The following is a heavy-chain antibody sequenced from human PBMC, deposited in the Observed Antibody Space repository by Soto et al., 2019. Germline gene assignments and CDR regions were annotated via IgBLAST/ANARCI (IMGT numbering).Heavy chain of an antibody. Sequence: QITLKESGPTLVKPTQTLTLTCTFSGFSLSTSGVGVGWIRQPPGKALEWLALIYWDDDKRYSPSLKSRLTITKDTSKNQVVLTRTNMDPVDTATYYCAQGIAAAGTPYNWFDPWGQGTLVTVSS. V-gene: IGHV2-5*02. CDR3: AQGIAAAGTPYNWFDP. J-gene: IGHJ5*02. CDR2: IYWDDDK. D-gene: IGHD6-13*01. CDR1: GFSLSTSGVG.